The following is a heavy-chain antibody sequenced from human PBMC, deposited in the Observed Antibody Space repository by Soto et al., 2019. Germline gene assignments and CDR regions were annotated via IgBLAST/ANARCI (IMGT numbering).Heavy chain of an antibody. CDR3: AKQVTGWYNDAFDI. CDR2: ISGSGDDT. J-gene: IGHJ3*02. Sequence: EVQLLESGGGLVQPGGSLRLSCAASGFTFSNYAMSWLRQAPGKGLEWVSAISGSGDDTHYADSVEGRFTFSRDNSKNPRYLQMSSLRAEDTALYYCAKQVTGWYNDAFDIWGQGTMVTVSS. V-gene: IGHV3-23*01. D-gene: IGHD6-19*01. CDR1: GFTFSNYA.